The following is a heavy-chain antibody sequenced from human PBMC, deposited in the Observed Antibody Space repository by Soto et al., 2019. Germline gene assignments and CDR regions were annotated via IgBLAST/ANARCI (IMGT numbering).Heavy chain of an antibody. V-gene: IGHV2-5*02. Sequence: QITLKESGPTLVKPTQTLTLTCTFSGFSLSTSGVGVGWIRQPPGKALEWLALIYWDDDKRYSPSLKSRLTITNDASKNQVVLTMTNMDPVDTATYYCAHMNLGNGSGSYWPFDPWGQGTLVTVSS. CDR2: IYWDDDK. D-gene: IGHD3-10*01. CDR1: GFSLSTSGVG. CDR3: AHMNLGNGSGSYWPFDP. J-gene: IGHJ5*02.